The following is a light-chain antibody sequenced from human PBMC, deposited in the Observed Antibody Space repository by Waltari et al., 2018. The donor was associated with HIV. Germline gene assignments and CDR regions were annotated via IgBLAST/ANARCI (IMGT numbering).Light chain of an antibody. CDR2: DDD. CDR3: QVWDFRSDEVM. J-gene: IGLJ3*02. V-gene: IGLV3-21*04. CDR1: DIGSKR. Sequence: SYMLTQSPSVSVAPGKTAAITCGGNDIGSKRVHWYQHKSGQAPVLIIYDDDDRPSGIPERFAGSNSANTATLTITRVEAGDEADYFGQVWDFRSDEVMFGGGTKMTVL.